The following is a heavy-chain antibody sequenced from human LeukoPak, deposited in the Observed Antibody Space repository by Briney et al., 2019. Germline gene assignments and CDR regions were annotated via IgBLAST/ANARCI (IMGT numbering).Heavy chain of an antibody. CDR3: ARGRWKRYYDSSGYIDY. V-gene: IGHV4-34*01. Sequence: SETLSLTCAVYGGSFSGYYWSWIRQPPGKGLEWIGEISHSGSTNYNPSLKSRVTISVATSKNQFSLKLSSVTAADTAVYYCARGRWKRYYDSSGYIDYWGQGTLVTVSS. CDR1: GGSFSGYY. CDR2: ISHSGST. J-gene: IGHJ4*02. D-gene: IGHD3-22*01.